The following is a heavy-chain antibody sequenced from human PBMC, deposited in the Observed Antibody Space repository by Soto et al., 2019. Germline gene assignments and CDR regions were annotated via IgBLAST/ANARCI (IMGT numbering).Heavy chain of an antibody. V-gene: IGHV1-18*01. Sequence: ASVKVSCKASGYTFTSYGISWVRQAPGQGLEWMGWISAYNGNTNYAQKLQGRVTMTTDTSASTAYMELSSLRSEDTAVYYCARGLAPYYFDYWGQGTLVTVSS. CDR2: ISAYNGNT. CDR1: GYTFTSYG. D-gene: IGHD6-19*01. CDR3: ARGLAPYYFDY. J-gene: IGHJ4*02.